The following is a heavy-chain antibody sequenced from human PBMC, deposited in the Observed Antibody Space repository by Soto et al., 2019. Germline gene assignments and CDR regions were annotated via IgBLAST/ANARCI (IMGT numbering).Heavy chain of an antibody. Sequence: QVQLQESGPGLVKPSETLSLTCTVSGGSVSSGSYYWSWIRQPPGKGLEWIGYIYYSGSTNYNPSLKRRGTIPVDTSKNQFSLKLSSVTAADTAVYYCARALRAYCGGDCYSAYFDYWGQGTLVTVSS. CDR2: IYYSGST. V-gene: IGHV4-61*01. CDR1: GGSVSSGSYY. D-gene: IGHD2-21*02. J-gene: IGHJ4*02. CDR3: ARALRAYCGGDCYSAYFDY.